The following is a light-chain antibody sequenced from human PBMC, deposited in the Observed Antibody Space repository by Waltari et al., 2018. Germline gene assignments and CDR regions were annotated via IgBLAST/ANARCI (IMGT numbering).Light chain of an antibody. J-gene: IGKJ1*01. CDR1: QSISRF. V-gene: IGKV3-20*01. CDR3: QKYGSLPAT. Sequence: LTQSPGTLSLSPGERATLSCRDSQSISRFLAWYQQKPGQAPRLLIYDASTRATGIPDRFSGSGSGTDFSLTISRLEPEDIAVYYCQKYGSLPATFGQGTKVEIK. CDR2: DAS.